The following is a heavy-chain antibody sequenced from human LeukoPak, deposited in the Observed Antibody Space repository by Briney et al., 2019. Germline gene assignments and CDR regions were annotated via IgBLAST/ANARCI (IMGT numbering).Heavy chain of an antibody. V-gene: IGHV3-9*01. Sequence: PGRSLRLSCEASGFTFDDYTMHWVRQVPGKGLEWVSGITWNSGDTAYADSVKGRFTISRENAKNSLHLQMNSLRAEDTALYYCAKDVVVGPASYGFDIWGQGTMVTVSS. CDR2: ITWNSGDT. CDR1: GFTFDDYT. J-gene: IGHJ3*02. CDR3: AKDVVVGPASYGFDI. D-gene: IGHD1-26*01.